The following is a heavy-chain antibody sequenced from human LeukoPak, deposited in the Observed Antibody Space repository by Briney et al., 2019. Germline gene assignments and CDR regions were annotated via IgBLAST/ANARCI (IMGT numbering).Heavy chain of an antibody. CDR2: ISSSSSYI. CDR1: GFTFSSYS. D-gene: IGHD3-16*01. V-gene: IGHV3-21*01. CDR3: ARDGFLMITFGILD. Sequence: GGSLRLSCAASGFTFSSYSMNWVRQAPGKGLEWVSSISSSSSYIYYADSVKGRFTISRDNAKNSLYLQMNSLRAEDTAVYYCARDGFLMITFGILDWGQGTLVTVSS. J-gene: IGHJ4*02.